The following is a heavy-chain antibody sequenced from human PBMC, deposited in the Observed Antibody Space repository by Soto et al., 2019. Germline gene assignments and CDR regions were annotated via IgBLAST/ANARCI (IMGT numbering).Heavy chain of an antibody. CDR2: INHSGST. V-gene: IGHV4-34*01. J-gene: IGHJ4*02. CDR3: ARREYCSSTSCPLDY. D-gene: IGHD2-2*01. Sequence: QVQLQQWGAGLLKPSETLSLTCAVYGGSFSGYYWSWIRQPPGKGLEWIGEINHSGSTNYNPSLKCRVTISVDTSKNQFSLKLSSVTAADTAVYYCARREYCSSTSCPLDYWGQGTLVTVSS. CDR1: GGSFSGYY.